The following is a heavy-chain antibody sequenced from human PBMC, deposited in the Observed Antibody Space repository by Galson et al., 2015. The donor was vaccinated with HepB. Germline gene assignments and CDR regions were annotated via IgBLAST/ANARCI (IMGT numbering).Heavy chain of an antibody. Sequence: SLRLSCAASGFTFSSYAMHWVRQAPGKGLEWAAGTSYDGGNKYYADSVKGRFTISRDNSKNALDLQMNSLRAEDTAVYYCARERSGVISYDAFDIWGQGTMVTVSS. V-gene: IGHV3-30-3*01. J-gene: IGHJ3*02. CDR3: ARERSGVISYDAFDI. D-gene: IGHD3-16*02. CDR1: GFTFSSYA. CDR2: TSYDGGNK.